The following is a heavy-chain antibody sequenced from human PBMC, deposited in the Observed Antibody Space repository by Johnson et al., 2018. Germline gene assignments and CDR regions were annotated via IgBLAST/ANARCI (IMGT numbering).Heavy chain of an antibody. CDR1: GGSISSSSYY. D-gene: IGHD3-10*01. CDR2: IYYSGST. V-gene: IGHV4-39*01. J-gene: IGHJ6*02. CDR3: ARTITMVRGYYGMDV. Sequence: QVQLQESGPGLVKXSETLSLTCTVSGGSISSSSYYWGWIRQPPGKGLEWIGSIYYSGSTYYNPSLKSRVTISVDTSKNQVSLKLSSVTAADTAVYYCARTITMVRGYYGMDVWGQGTTVTVSS.